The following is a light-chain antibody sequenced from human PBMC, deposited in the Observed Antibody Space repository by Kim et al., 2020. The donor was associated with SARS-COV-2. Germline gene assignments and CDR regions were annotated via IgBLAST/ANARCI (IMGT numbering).Light chain of an antibody. J-gene: IGLJ2*01. Sequence: VAPGQTVSISCAGERLGDKYAFWYQQRSGQSPVLVIYQGDKRPSGIPARFSGFLSGNTATLTIGGTQPMDEADYYCQAWDSSTAIFGGGTQLTVL. V-gene: IGLV3-1*01. CDR2: QGD. CDR1: RLGDKY. CDR3: QAWDSSTAI.